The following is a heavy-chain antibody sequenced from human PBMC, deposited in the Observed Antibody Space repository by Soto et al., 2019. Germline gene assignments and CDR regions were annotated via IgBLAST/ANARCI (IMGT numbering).Heavy chain of an antibody. CDR2: ISGSGGST. V-gene: IGHV3-23*01. Sequence: GGSLRLSCAASGFTFSSYAMSWVRQAPGKGLEWVSAISGSGGSTYYADSVKGRFTISRDNSKNTLYLQMNSLRAEDTAVYYCAKTATEYCSSTSCSYYYYYYMDVWGKGTTVTVSS. J-gene: IGHJ6*03. CDR1: GFTFSSYA. D-gene: IGHD2-2*01. CDR3: AKTATEYCSSTSCSYYYYYYMDV.